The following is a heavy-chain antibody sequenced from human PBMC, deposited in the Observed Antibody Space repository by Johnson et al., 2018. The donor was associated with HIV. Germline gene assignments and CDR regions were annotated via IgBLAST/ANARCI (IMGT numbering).Heavy chain of an antibody. CDR3: AKDRPLVVVTHDAFDI. CDR1: GFTFISYG. CDR2: IWYDGSNK. Sequence: QVQLVESRGGLVQPGGSLRLSSAASGFTFISYGLHWVRQTPGKGLEWVAVIWYDGSNKNYADSVKGRSTISRDNSKNTLYLQMNSLRAEDTAVYYCAKDRPLVVVTHDAFDIWGQGTMVTVSS. D-gene: IGHD2-21*02. V-gene: IGHV3-33*06. J-gene: IGHJ3*02.